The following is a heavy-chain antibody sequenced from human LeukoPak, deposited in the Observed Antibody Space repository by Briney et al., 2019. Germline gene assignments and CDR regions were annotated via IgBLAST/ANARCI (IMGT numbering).Heavy chain of an antibody. Sequence: ASVKVSCKASGYTFTSYYMHWVRQAPGQGLEWMGIINPSGGSTSYAQKFQGRVTITRNTSISTAYMELSSLRSEDTAVYYCARAPPVRGVKVYYFDYWGQGTLVTVSS. V-gene: IGHV1-46*01. J-gene: IGHJ4*02. CDR1: GYTFTSYY. CDR2: INPSGGST. D-gene: IGHD3-10*01. CDR3: ARAPPVRGVKVYYFDY.